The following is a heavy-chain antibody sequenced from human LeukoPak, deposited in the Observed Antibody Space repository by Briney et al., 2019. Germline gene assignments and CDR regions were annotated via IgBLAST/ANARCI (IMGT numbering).Heavy chain of an antibody. CDR2: ISSSGSTI. CDR3: ASRGAQLERRIHYYYVDV. V-gene: IGHV3-48*03. Sequence: PGGSLRLSCAASGFTFSSYEMNWVRQAPGKGLEWVSYISSSGSTIYYADSVKGRFTISRDNAKNSLYLQMNSLRAEDTAVYYCASRGAQLERRIHYYYVDVWGKGTTVTVSS. CDR1: GFTFSSYE. J-gene: IGHJ6*03. D-gene: IGHD1-1*01.